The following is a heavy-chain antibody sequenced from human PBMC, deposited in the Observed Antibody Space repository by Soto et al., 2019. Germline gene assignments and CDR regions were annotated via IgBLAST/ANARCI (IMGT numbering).Heavy chain of an antibody. J-gene: IGHJ2*01. CDR3: ATYAAGIYGDYGLFYCHVDL. Sequence: SETLCLTCTVSGGSISSSSYYWGWIRQPPGKGLEWIGSIYYSGSTYYNPSLKSRVTISVDTSKNQFSLKLSSVTAADTAVYYCATYAAGIYGDYGLFYCHVDLWGRATLVTVPS. D-gene: IGHD4-17*01. CDR1: GGSISSSSYY. V-gene: IGHV4-39*01. CDR2: IYYSGST.